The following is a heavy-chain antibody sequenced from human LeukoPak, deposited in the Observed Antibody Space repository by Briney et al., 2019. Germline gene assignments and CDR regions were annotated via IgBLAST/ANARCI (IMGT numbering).Heavy chain of an antibody. CDR2: INPNSGGT. CDR1: GYTFTGYY. Sequence: ASVKVSCKASGYTFTGYYMHWVRQAPGQGLEWMGWINPNSGGTNYAQKFQGRVTMTRDTSTTTAFMELRRLTSDDTAVYYCASRYSGYDLAEAFDLWGQGTMVTVSS. CDR3: ASRYSGYDLAEAFDL. V-gene: IGHV1-2*02. J-gene: IGHJ3*01. D-gene: IGHD5-12*01.